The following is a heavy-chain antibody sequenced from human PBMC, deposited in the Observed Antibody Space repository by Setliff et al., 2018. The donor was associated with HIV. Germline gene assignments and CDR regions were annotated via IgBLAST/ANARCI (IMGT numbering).Heavy chain of an antibody. CDR3: ARDLRGTQSSDY. Sequence: PSETLSLTCTVSPESISSNNYYWAWIRQPPGKGLEWIGCIFYGGTVYHSGRMYFNPSLKSRVTISVDTSKNQFSLKLSSVTAADTAVYYCARDLRGTQSSDYWGQGTLVTVSS. CDR2: IFYGGTV. CDR1: PESISSNNYY. V-gene: IGHV4-39*07. D-gene: IGHD1-1*01. J-gene: IGHJ4*02.